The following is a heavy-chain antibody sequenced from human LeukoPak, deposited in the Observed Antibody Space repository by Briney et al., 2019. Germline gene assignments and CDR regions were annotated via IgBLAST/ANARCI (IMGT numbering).Heavy chain of an antibody. CDR1: GFTFSSYS. Sequence: EGSLRLSCAASGFTFSSYSMNWVRQAPGKGLEWVSYISSSSSSTIYYADSVKGRFTISRDNAKNSLYLQMNSLRAEDTAVYYCARGGTIVVVTAINYWGQGTLVIVSS. V-gene: IGHV3-48*04. CDR3: ARGGTIVVVTAINY. CDR2: ISSSSSSTI. J-gene: IGHJ4*02. D-gene: IGHD2-21*02.